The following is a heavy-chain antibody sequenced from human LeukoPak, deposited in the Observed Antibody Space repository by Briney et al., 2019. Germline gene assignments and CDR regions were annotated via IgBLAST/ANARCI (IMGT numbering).Heavy chain of an antibody. CDR3: ARESLYDFWSGYYFDY. J-gene: IGHJ4*02. CDR2: INSDGSST. V-gene: IGHV3-74*01. Sequence: GGSLRLSCAASGFTFSSYWMHWVRQAPGKGLVWVSRINSDGSSTSYADSVKGRFTISRDNAKNTLYLQMNSLRAEDTAVYYCARESLYDFWSGYYFDYWGQGTLVTVSS. CDR1: GFTFSSYW. D-gene: IGHD3-3*01.